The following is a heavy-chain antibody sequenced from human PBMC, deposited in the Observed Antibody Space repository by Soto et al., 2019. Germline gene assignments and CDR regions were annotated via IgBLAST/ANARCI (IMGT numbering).Heavy chain of an antibody. Sequence: EVQLVQSGAEVKKPGESLKISCKGSGYSFTSYWIGWVRQMPGKGLEWMGIIYPGDSDTRYSPSFQGQVTISADKSINTAYLQGSSLKAADTAMYYCARTSAAGKYYYGMDVWGQGTTVTVSS. J-gene: IGHJ6*02. V-gene: IGHV5-51*01. CDR1: GYSFTSYW. CDR3: ARTSAAGKYYYGMDV. D-gene: IGHD6-13*01. CDR2: IYPGDSDT.